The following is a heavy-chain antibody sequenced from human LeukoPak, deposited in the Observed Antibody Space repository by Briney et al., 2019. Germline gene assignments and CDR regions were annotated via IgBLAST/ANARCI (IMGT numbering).Heavy chain of an antibody. J-gene: IGHJ4*02. Sequence: SQTLSLTCTVSGGSISSGDYYWSWIRQPPGKGLEWIGYIYYSGSTYYNPSLKSRVTISVDTSKNKFSLKLSSVTAADTAVYYCARPKSGGYSYEDYCDYWGQGTLVTVSS. CDR3: ARPKSGGYSYEDYCDY. D-gene: IGHD5-18*01. CDR1: GGSISSGDYY. CDR2: IYYSGST. V-gene: IGHV4-30-4*08.